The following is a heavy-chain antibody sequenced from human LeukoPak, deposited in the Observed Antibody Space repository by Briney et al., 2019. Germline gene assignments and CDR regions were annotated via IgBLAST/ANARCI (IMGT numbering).Heavy chain of an antibody. Sequence: VGSLRLSCAPSGFTFSDDGMHCVREGPDEGVEWVALVRYDGHDKFYAGSVKGRFTISKDNSMNPLYLQMNSLRTEDTAVYYCAKDRSPSSTTMIVVVTNFDYWGQGTLVTVSS. J-gene: IGHJ4*02. V-gene: IGHV3-30*02. CDR1: GFTFSDDG. CDR2: VRYDGHDK. D-gene: IGHD3-22*01. CDR3: AKDRSPSSTTMIVVVTNFDY.